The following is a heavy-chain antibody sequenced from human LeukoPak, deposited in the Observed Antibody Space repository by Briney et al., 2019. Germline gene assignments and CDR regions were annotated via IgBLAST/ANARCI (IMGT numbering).Heavy chain of an antibody. V-gene: IGHV1-18*01. J-gene: IGHJ4*02. Sequence: ASVKVSCKASGYTFTHHGISWVRQAPGQGIEWMGWINCYNGDTKYAQNLQGRVTMTTDASTSTAYMELRSLRSDDTAVYYCARDPSNTSGWYVYFDYWGQGTLVIVSS. CDR2: INCYNGDT. CDR3: ARDPSNTSGWYVYFDY. CDR1: GYTFTHHG. D-gene: IGHD6-19*01.